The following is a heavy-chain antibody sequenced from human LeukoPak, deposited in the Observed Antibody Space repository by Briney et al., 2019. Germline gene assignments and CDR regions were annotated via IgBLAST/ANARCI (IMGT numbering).Heavy chain of an antibody. CDR1: GGSVGDFN. J-gene: IGHJ4*02. CDR2: IYYTGT. V-gene: IGHV4-59*02. Sequence: SETLSLTCTVSGGSVGDFNWSWIRLSPGKGREWTGYIYYTGTSYNPSLTRRVTISAATSKNQFSLNLSSGTAADPAVSYCSSRKLGNDYWGQGTLVTVSS. D-gene: IGHD7-27*01. CDR3: SSRKLGNDY.